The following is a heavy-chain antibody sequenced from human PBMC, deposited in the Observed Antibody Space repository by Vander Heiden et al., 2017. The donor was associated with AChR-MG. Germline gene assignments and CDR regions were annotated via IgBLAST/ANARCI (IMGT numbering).Heavy chain of an antibody. J-gene: IGHJ5*02. CDR3: ARDSREYQMLTKTSNWFDP. V-gene: IGHV1-3*01. CDR2: INAGNGNT. D-gene: IGHD3-16*01. CDR1: GYSFTNYA. Sequence: QVQLVQSGTEVKQPGASVKVSCTASGYSFTNYAIHWVRQAPGQRLEWMGWINAGNGNTKYSQNFQGRVTITRDTSANTAYMELSSLRSEDTAVYYCARDSREYQMLTKTSNWFDPWGQGTLVTVSS.